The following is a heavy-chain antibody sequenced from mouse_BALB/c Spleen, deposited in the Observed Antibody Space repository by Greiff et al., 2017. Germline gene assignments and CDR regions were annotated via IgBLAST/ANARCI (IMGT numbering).Heavy chain of an antibody. D-gene: IGHD1-1*01. CDR2: IYPGDGDT. J-gene: IGHJ3*01. CDR1: GYEFSSYW. CDR3: ARRAVVARGFAY. V-gene: IGHV1-80*01. Sequence: VQLQQSGAELVRPGSSVKISCKASGYEFSSYWMNWVKQRPGQGLEWIGQIYPGDGDTNYNGKFKGKATLTADKSSSTAYMQLSSLTSEDTAVYFCARRAVVARGFAYWGQGTLVTVSA.